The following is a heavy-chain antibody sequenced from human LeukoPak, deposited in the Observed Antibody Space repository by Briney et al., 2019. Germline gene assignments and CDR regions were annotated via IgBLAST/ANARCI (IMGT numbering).Heavy chain of an antibody. CDR1: GFSFSSYE. CDR3: ARMRYGSGSDFDY. Sequence: GGSLRLSCAASGFSFSSYEMYWVRQAPGKGLEWVSYIGNSGRTIYYADSLKGRFTISRDNAKNSLYLQMNSLRAEDTAVYYCARMRYGSGSDFDYWGQGTLVTVSS. CDR2: IGNSGRTI. V-gene: IGHV3-48*03. D-gene: IGHD3-10*01. J-gene: IGHJ4*02.